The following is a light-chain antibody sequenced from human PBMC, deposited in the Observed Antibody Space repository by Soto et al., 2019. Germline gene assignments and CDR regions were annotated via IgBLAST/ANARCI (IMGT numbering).Light chain of an antibody. CDR1: HSVNSW. CDR2: KAS. Sequence: DIQLTQSPSTLSASVGDRVTITCRASHSVNSWLAWFQQKPGKAPKLLIYKASTLESGVPSRFSGSGSGTDFTLTISSLQPEDFATYYCQQSYSTPWTFGQGTKVDI. V-gene: IGKV1-5*03. J-gene: IGKJ1*01. CDR3: QQSYSTPWT.